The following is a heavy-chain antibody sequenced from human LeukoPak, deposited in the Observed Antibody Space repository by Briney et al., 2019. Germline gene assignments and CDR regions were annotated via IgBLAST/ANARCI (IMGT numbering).Heavy chain of an antibody. D-gene: IGHD3-22*01. CDR1: GGSFSGYY. V-gene: IGHV4-34*01. CDR3: ATLVSSGYWY. J-gene: IGHJ4*02. Sequence: SETLSLTCAVYGGSFSGYYWSWIRQPPGKGLEWIGEINHSGSTNYNPSLKRRVTISVDTSKNQFSLKLSSVTAADTAVYYCATLVSSGYWYWGQGTLVTVSS. CDR2: INHSGST.